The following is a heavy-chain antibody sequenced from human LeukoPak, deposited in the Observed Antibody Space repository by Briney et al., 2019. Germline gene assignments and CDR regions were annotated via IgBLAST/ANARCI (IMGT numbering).Heavy chain of an antibody. J-gene: IGHJ3*02. D-gene: IGHD2-21*01. V-gene: IGHV3-23*01. CDR2: ISGSGGSS. CDR3: AKDTEHIVVVIAIRGAFDI. CDR1: GFTLSSYA. Sequence: GGSLRLSCAASGFTLSSYAMSWVRQAPGKGLEWVSAISGSGGSSYYADSVKSRFTISRDNSKNTLYLQMNSLRAEDTAVYYCAKDTEHIVVVIAIRGAFDIWGQGTMVTVSS.